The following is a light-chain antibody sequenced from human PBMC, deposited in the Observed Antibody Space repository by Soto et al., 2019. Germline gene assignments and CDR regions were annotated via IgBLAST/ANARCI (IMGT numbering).Light chain of an antibody. CDR2: GAS. V-gene: IGKV3-20*01. J-gene: IGKJ3*01. CDR3: QQYGRSPFT. Sequence: EIGLTQSPGTLSLSPGERATLSCRASQGVSSNNLAWYQQRPGQAPRVVIYGASTRATGIPERFSGSESGTDFTLTISGMEPEDFALYYCQQYGRSPFTFGPGTKVHIK. CDR1: QGVSSNN.